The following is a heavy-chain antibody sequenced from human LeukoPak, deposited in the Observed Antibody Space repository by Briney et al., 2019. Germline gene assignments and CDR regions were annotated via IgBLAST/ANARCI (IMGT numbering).Heavy chain of an antibody. D-gene: IGHD2-2*02. CDR2: MNPKSGNT. CDR1: GYNFPSYD. J-gene: IGHJ4*02. Sequence: APVKVSCKASGYNFPSYDIKWVRTATGQGLEWIGWMNPKSGNTGYAQKFQGRVTMTRNTSISTAYMELSSLRSEDTAVYYCARDTRYCSSTSCYKPPDYWGQGTLVTVSS. CDR3: ARDTRYCSSTSCYKPPDY. V-gene: IGHV1-8*01.